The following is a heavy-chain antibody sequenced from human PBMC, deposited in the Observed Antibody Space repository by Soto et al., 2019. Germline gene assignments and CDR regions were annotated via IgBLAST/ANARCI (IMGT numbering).Heavy chain of an antibody. J-gene: IGHJ5*02. CDR1: GYTFTSYD. CDR2: MNPNSGNT. V-gene: IGHV1-8*01. Sequence: ASVKVSCKASGYTFTSYDINWVRQATGQGLEWMGWMNPNSGNTGYAQKFQGRVTMTRNTSISTAYMELSSLRSEDTAVYYCARGITIFGVVIPTCFDPWCQGTLVTVSS. CDR3: ARGITIFGVVIPTCFDP. D-gene: IGHD3-3*01.